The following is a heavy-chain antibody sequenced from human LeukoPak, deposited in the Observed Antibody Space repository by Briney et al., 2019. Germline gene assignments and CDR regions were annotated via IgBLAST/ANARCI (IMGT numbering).Heavy chain of an antibody. Sequence: SETLSLTCTVSGGSISSYYWSWIRQPPGKGLEWIGYMSYSGSANYNPSLKSRVTMSINTSKNQFSLRLSSVTAADTAVYYCARGSDFGDYWGQGTLVTVSS. CDR2: MSYSGSA. CDR3: ARGSDFGDY. D-gene: IGHD4-17*01. V-gene: IGHV4-59*01. J-gene: IGHJ4*02. CDR1: GGSISSYY.